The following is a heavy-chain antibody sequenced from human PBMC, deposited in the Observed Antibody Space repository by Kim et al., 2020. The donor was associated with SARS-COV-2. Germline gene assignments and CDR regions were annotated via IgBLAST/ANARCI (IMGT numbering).Heavy chain of an antibody. CDR3: ARHLADAWLVLGGSRVTLAFDI. V-gene: IGHV4-39*01. D-gene: IGHD6-19*01. CDR2: IYYSGST. Sequence: SETLSLTCTVSGGSISSSSYYWGWIRQPPGKGLEWIGSIYYSGSTYYNPSLKSRVTISVDTSKNQFSLKLSSVTAADTAVYYCARHLADAWLVLGGSRVTLAFDIWGQGTMVTVSS. J-gene: IGHJ3*02. CDR1: GGSISSSSYY.